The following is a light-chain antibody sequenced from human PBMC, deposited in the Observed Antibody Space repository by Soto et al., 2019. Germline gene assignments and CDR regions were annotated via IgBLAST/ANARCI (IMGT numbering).Light chain of an antibody. CDR1: QSISTS. Sequence: EIVLTQSPATLSFSPGERVTLSCRASQSISTSLAWYQQRPGHAPRLLIYDTSNRATGIPARFSGSGSGTDFTLTISSLEPEYFAVYYCHQRYSWPHTYGGGTKVEIK. CDR3: HQRYSWPHT. V-gene: IGKV3-11*01. J-gene: IGKJ4*01. CDR2: DTS.